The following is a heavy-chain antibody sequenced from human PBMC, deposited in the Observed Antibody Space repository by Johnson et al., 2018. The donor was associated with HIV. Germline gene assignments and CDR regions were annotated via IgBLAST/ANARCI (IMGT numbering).Heavy chain of an antibody. D-gene: IGHD3-10*01. Sequence: VQLVESGGGVVQPGRSLRLSCAASGFTFSSYAMSWVRQAPGKGLEWVSGISASGSSTYYADSVKGRFTISRDNAKNSVDLQMNSLRVDDTAVYYCVRDDGISGDAFDMWGQGTMVTVSS. CDR3: VRDDGISGDAFDM. J-gene: IGHJ3*02. CDR2: ISASGSST. V-gene: IGHV3-23*04. CDR1: GFTFSSYA.